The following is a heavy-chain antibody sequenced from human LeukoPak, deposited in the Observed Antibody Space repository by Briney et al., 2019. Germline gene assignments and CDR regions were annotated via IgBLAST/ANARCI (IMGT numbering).Heavy chain of an antibody. CDR1: GYSFTSYG. V-gene: IGHV1-18*01. D-gene: IGHD3-22*01. J-gene: IGHJ4*02. Sequence: ASVKVSCKASGYSFTSYGITWVRQAPGQGLEWMAWIGPNNGNTNYAQKFQGRVTVTTDTSTSTAYMELRSLRSDDTAVYFCARSDYFDTSGPAQIFDYWGQGTLVTVSS. CDR3: ARSDYFDTSGPAQIFDY. CDR2: IGPNNGNT.